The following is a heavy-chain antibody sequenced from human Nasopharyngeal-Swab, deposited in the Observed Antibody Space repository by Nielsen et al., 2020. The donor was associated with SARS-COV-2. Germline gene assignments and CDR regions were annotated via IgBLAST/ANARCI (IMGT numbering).Heavy chain of an antibody. D-gene: IGHD6-13*01. V-gene: IGHV3-48*04. Sequence: PGQGLEWVSYISSSSSTIYYTDSVKGRFTISRDNAKNSLYLQMNSLRAEDTAVYYCARDLNPSYSRAFDYWGRGTLVTVSS. J-gene: IGHJ4*02. CDR3: ARDLNPSYSRAFDY. CDR2: ISSSSSTI.